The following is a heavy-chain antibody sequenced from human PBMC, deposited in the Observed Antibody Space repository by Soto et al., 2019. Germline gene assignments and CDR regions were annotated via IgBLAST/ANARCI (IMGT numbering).Heavy chain of an antibody. CDR3: ARGSGSCPTGNWFYP. Sequence: SETLSLTCAVYGGTFSGYYWSWIRQPPGKGLEWIGEINHSGSTNYNPSLKSRVTISVDTSKNQFSLKLSSVTAADTAVYYFARGSGSCPTGNWFYPWGQGTLVTVYS. CDR2: INHSGST. CDR1: GGTFSGYY. D-gene: IGHD3-10*01. V-gene: IGHV4-34*01. J-gene: IGHJ5*02.